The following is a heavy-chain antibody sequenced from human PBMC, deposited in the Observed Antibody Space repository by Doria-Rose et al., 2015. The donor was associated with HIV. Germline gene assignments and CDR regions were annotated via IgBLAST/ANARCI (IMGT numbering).Heavy chain of an antibody. Sequence: SGPVLVKPTETLTLTCTVSGVSLSSPGMGVSWIRQPPAKALEWLANIFSDDERSYKTSLKSTLTSSRGTSKSQVVLTMTDMDPVDTATYYCARIKSSRWYHKYYFDFWGQGTLVIVSA. V-gene: IGHV2-26*01. D-gene: IGHD6-13*01. CDR3: ARIKSSRWYHKYYFDF. J-gene: IGHJ4*02. CDR1: GVSLSSPGMG. CDR2: IFSDDER.